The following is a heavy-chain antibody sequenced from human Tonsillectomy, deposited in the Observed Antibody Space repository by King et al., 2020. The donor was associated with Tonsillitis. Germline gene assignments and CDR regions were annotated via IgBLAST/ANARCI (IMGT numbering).Heavy chain of an antibody. CDR3: ARTRWFGGTLNYYYHYYMDV. J-gene: IGHJ6*03. D-gene: IGHD3-10*01. V-gene: IGHV4-59*02. CDR2: IDYSGNT. CDR1: GGSVDSYY. Sequence: QLQESGPGLVKPSETLSLTCTVSGGSVDSYYWSWIRQPPGKGLEWIAYIDYSGNTNYKPSLKSRVTISVDTSKNKLSLKLSSVTAADTAVYYCARTRWFGGTLNYYYHYYMDVWGKGTTVTVSS.